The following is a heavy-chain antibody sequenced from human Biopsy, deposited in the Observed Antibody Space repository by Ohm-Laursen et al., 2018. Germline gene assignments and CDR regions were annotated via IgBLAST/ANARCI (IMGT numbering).Heavy chain of an antibody. Sequence: SDTLSLTCTVSGDSINNYYWSWIRQPAGQGLEWIGRIYTSGSPNYNLSLESLVIMSVDTSKNQFSLNLRSVTAADTAVYYCVRGTGRYYVYGAFDIWGQGTVVTVSS. J-gene: IGHJ3*02. CDR1: GDSINNYY. CDR2: IYTSGSP. CDR3: VRGTGRYYVYGAFDI. D-gene: IGHD1-26*01. V-gene: IGHV4-4*07.